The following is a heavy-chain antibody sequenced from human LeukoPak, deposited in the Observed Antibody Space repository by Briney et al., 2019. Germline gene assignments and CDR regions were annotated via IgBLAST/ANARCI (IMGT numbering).Heavy chain of an antibody. J-gene: IGHJ4*02. Sequence: PGGSLRLSCAASGFTFSIYWMSWVRQAPGKGLEWVANIKQDGSEKYYVDSVKGRFTISRDNAKNSLYLQMNSLRSEDTAVYFCARDIVMMTAFQDYWGQGTLVTVSS. V-gene: IGHV3-7*01. CDR1: GFTFSIYW. D-gene: IGHD2-21*02. CDR3: ARDIVMMTAFQDY. CDR2: IKQDGSEK.